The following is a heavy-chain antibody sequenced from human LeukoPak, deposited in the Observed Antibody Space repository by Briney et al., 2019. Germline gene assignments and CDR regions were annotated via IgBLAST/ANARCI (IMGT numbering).Heavy chain of an antibody. J-gene: IGHJ5*02. Sequence: PSETLSLTCTVSGGSISSGDYYWSWIRQPPGKGLEWIGYIYYSGSTYYNPSLKSRVTISVDTSKNQFSLKLSSVTAAGTAVYYCARGDYVGNWFDPWGQGTLVTVSS. V-gene: IGHV4-30-4*01. CDR3: ARGDYVGNWFDP. CDR2: IYYSGST. CDR1: GGSISSGDYY. D-gene: IGHD4-17*01.